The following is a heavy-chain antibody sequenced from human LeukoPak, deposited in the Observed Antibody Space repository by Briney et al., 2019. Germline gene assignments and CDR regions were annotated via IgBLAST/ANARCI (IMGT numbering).Heavy chain of an antibody. D-gene: IGHD7-27*01. J-gene: IGHJ4*02. Sequence: GGSLRLSCAASGFVFSDYSMNWVRQAPGKGLEWVANIRGSGSGLGSGNYYADSVKGRFTISRDNAKTSLYLQMNSLRAEDTAFYYCARDDNRGFDYWGQGALVTVSS. V-gene: IGHV3-48*04. CDR2: IRGSGSGLGSGN. CDR3: ARDDNRGFDY. CDR1: GFVFSDYS.